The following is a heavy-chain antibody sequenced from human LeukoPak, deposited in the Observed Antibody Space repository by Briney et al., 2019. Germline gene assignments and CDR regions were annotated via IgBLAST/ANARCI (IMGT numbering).Heavy chain of an antibody. V-gene: IGHV4-30-4*08. D-gene: IGHD3-22*01. CDR1: GGSISSGDYY. J-gene: IGHJ4*02. CDR2: INHSGST. CDR3: ARGHYYDSSGYYGY. Sequence: SQTLSLTCTVSGGSISSGDYYWSWIRQPPGKGLEWIGEINHSGSTNYNPSLKSRVTISVDTSKNQFSLKLSSVTAADTAVYYCARGHYYDSSGYYGYWGQGTLVTVSS.